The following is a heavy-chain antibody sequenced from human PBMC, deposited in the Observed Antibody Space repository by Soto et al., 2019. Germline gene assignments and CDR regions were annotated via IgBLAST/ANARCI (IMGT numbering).Heavy chain of an antibody. J-gene: IGHJ4*02. Sequence: SETLSLTCTVSGGSISSYYWSWIRQPPGKGLEWIGYIYYSGSTYYNPSLKSRVTMSVDTSKNQFSLKLSSVTAVDTAVYYCARSPDYYDSSGYAHFDYWGQGTLVTVSA. V-gene: IGHV4-59*04. D-gene: IGHD3-22*01. CDR1: GGSISSYY. CDR2: IYYSGST. CDR3: ARSPDYYDSSGYAHFDY.